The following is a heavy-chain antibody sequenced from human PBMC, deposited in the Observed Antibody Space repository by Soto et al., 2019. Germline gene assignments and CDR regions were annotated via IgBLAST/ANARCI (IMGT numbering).Heavy chain of an antibody. J-gene: IGHJ4*02. D-gene: IGHD3-10*01. Sequence: EVQLVESGGGLVLPGGSLRLSCVVSGFNVNNNYVSWVRQAPGKGPEWVSVIYSDGTTDYADSVKGRFTVSRATSRNTLYLQMNSLRAEDTAVYHCTRDSSYYGAGRGVLDYWGQGTLVTVSS. CDR1: GFNVNNNY. V-gene: IGHV3-66*01. CDR2: IYSDGTT. CDR3: TRDSSYYGAGRGVLDY.